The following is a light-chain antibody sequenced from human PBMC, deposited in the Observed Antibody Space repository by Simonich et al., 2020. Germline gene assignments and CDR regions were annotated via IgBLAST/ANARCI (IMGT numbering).Light chain of an antibody. Sequence: DIVMTQSPDSLAVSLGERATINCKSSQIVLYSSNNKNYLAWYQQKPGQPPKLLIYWASNRESGVPDRFSGSGSGTDFTLTISSLQAEDVAVYYCQQYYSTPYTFGQGTKLEIK. J-gene: IGKJ2*01. CDR3: QQYYSTPYT. V-gene: IGKV4-1*01. CDR1: QIVLYSSNNKNY. CDR2: WAS.